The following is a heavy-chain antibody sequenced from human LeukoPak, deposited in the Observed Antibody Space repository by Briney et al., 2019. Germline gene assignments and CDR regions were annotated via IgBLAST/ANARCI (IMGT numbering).Heavy chain of an antibody. V-gene: IGHV3-48*04. CDR2: ISSSGSTI. Sequence: GGSLRLSCAASGFTFNGYGINWVRQAPGKGLEWVSYISSSGSTIYYAASVKGRFTISRDNAKNSLHLQMNSLRTGDTAVYYCARDRDIVIVAATIPHWFDTWGQGALVTVSS. J-gene: IGHJ5*02. CDR3: ARDRDIVIVAATIPHWFDT. D-gene: IGHD2/OR15-2a*01. CDR1: GFTFNGYG.